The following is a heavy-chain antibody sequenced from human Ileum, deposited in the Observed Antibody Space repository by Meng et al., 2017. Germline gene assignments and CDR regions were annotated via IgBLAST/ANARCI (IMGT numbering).Heavy chain of an antibody. Sequence: QGQLQEAGPGLVKPSETLSLTCAASGGSIESNKWWTWSRQPPGQGLEWIGEVYHSGSNHYNPSLQSRVTISIDNAKNRFSLSLNSVTAADTAIYYCARADYVRYFDLWGRGTLVTVSS. CDR2: VYHSGSN. CDR3: ARADYVRYFDL. J-gene: IGHJ2*01. D-gene: IGHD3-10*02. CDR1: GGSIESNKW. V-gene: IGHV4-4*02.